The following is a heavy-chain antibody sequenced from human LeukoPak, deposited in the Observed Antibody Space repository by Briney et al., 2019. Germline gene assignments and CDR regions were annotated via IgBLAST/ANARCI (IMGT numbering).Heavy chain of an antibody. J-gene: IGHJ4*02. CDR2: IIPILGIA. V-gene: IGHV1-69*04. CDR1: GYTFSDYY. D-gene: IGHD3-10*01. Sequence: SVKVSCKASGYTFSDYYIHWVRQAPGQGLEWMGRIIPILGIANYAQKFQGRVTITADKSTSTAYMELSSLRSEDTAVYYCARDSRPILLWFGELNYWGQGTLVTVSS. CDR3: ARDSRPILLWFGELNY.